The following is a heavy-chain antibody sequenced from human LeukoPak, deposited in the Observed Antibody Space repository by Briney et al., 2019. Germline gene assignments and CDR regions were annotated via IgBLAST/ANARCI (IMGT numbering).Heavy chain of an antibody. CDR3: ARGLSLAEGAAY. V-gene: IGHV1-8*01. CDR1: GYTFTSYD. J-gene: IGHJ4*02. CDR2: MNPNSGNT. D-gene: IGHD3-16*02. Sequence: ASVKVSCKASGYTFTSYDINWVRQAPGQGPEWMGWMNPNSGNTGYAQKFQGRVTMTRNTSISTAYMELSSLRSEDTAVYYCARGLSLAEGAAYWGQGTLVTVSS.